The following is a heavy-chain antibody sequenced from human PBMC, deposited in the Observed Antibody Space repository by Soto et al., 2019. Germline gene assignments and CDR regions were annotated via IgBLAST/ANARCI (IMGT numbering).Heavy chain of an antibody. J-gene: IGHJ6*03. Sequence: PSETLSLTCAVYGGSFSGYHWSWIRQPPGKGLEWIGEINASGNTNYNPSLKSRLTISEDTSKNQFSLKLSFVTAADTAVYYCARLRFSIQYYYYMDVWGKGTTVTVSS. CDR2: INASGNT. CDR3: ARLRFSIQYYYYMDV. CDR1: GGSFSGYH. V-gene: IGHV4-34*01. D-gene: IGHD3-16*01.